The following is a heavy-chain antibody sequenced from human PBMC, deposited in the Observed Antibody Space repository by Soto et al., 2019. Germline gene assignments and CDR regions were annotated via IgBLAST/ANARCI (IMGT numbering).Heavy chain of an antibody. CDR2: IKSKTDGGTT. V-gene: IGHV3-15*07. CDR1: GFTFSNAW. J-gene: IGHJ6*02. D-gene: IGHD3-22*01. CDR3: TTTIPDSSADYYYGMDV. Sequence: GGSLRLSCAASGFTFSNAWMNWVRQAPGKGLEWVGRIKSKTDGGTTDYAAPVKGRFTISRDDSKNTLYLQMNSLKTEDTAVYYCTTTIPDSSADYYYGMDVWGQGTTVTVSS.